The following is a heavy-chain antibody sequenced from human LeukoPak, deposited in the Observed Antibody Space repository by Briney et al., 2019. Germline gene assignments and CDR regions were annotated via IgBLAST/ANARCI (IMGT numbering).Heavy chain of an antibody. CDR1: GDAITGSTYY. J-gene: IGHJ4*02. CDR2: MYYSGKT. Sequence: PSETLSLTCTVSGDAITGSTYYWGWIRQPPGKGLEWIGSMYYSGKTYYNPSLKSRVTISADTSKNHVSLKLSSVTAADTVVYYCARQYHDSTGYYYFDYWGQGTLVTVSS. D-gene: IGHD3-22*01. V-gene: IGHV4-39*02. CDR3: ARQYHDSTGYYYFDY.